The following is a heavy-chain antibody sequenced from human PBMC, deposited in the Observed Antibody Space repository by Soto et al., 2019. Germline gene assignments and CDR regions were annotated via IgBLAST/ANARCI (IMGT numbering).Heavy chain of an antibody. V-gene: IGHV1-69*13. Sequence: SVKVSCKASGGTFSSYAISWVRQAPGQGLEWMGGIIPIFGTANYAQKFQGRVTITADESTSTAYMELSSLRSEDTAVYYCARGYQEWELPPRWVYYYYYGMDVWGQGTTVTV. CDR2: IIPIFGTA. J-gene: IGHJ6*02. CDR3: ARGYQEWELPPRWVYYYYYGMDV. D-gene: IGHD1-26*01. CDR1: GGTFSSYA.